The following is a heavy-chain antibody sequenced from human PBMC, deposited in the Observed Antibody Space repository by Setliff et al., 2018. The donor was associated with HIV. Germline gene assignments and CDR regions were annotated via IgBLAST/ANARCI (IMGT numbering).Heavy chain of an antibody. J-gene: IGHJ3*02. D-gene: IGHD5-12*01. CDR2: IYYSGST. V-gene: IGHV4-38-2*01. CDR1: GYSVSSGYY. Sequence: SETLSLTCAVSGYSVSSGYYWGWIRQPPGKGLEWIASIYYSGSTYYAPSLKSRVTISVDTSKNQFSLKLTSVTAADTAVYFCARVVPREVAPGGFDIWGQGTMVTVS. CDR3: ARVVPREVAPGGFDI.